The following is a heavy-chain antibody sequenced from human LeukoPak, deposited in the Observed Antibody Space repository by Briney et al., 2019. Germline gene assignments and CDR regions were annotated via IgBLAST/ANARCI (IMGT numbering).Heavy chain of an antibody. D-gene: IGHD3-10*01. Sequence: GGSLRLSCAASGFTFSSYGMHWVRQAPGKGLEWVAFIRYDGSNKYYADSVKGRFTISRDNSKNTLYLQMNSLRAEDTAVYYCAKGYMVRGDILLNGVYPWGQGTLVTVSS. CDR3: AKGYMVRGDILLNGVYP. V-gene: IGHV3-30*02. J-gene: IGHJ5*02. CDR1: GFTFSSYG. CDR2: IRYDGSNK.